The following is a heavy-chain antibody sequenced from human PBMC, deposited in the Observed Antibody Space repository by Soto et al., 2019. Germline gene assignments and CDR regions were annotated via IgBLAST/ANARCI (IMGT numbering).Heavy chain of an antibody. CDR3: ARGPGTLGEYSYGFDY. Sequence: ASVKVSCKASGYTFTSYAMHWVRQAPGQRLEWMGWINAGNGNTKYSQKFQGRVTITRDTSASTAYMELSSLRSEDTAVYYCARGPGTLGEYSYGFDYWGQGTLVTVSS. CDR2: INAGNGNT. V-gene: IGHV1-3*01. D-gene: IGHD5-18*01. J-gene: IGHJ4*02. CDR1: GYTFTSYA.